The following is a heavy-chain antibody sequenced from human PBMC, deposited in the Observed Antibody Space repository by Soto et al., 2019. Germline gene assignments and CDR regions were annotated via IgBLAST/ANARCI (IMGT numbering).Heavy chain of an antibody. Sequence: QVQLQESGPGLVKPSQTLSLTCTVSGGSISSGGYYWSWIRQHPGKGLEWIGYIYYSGSTYYNPSLKSRVTISVDTSKNQFSLKMSSLTAADTAVYYCARVDYGDYRYFDYWGQGTLVTVSS. CDR3: ARVDYGDYRYFDY. CDR2: IYYSGST. V-gene: IGHV4-31*03. D-gene: IGHD4-17*01. J-gene: IGHJ4*02. CDR1: GGSISSGGYY.